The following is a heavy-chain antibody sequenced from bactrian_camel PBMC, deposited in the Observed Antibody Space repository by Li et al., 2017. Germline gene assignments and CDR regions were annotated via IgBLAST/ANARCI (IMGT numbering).Heavy chain of an antibody. V-gene: IGHV3S67*01. D-gene: IGHD2*01. Sequence: VQTGGSLRLSCVVSGNTYIRYCGTWFRQAPGKEREEVASIDRHGSTSYADSVKGRFTISRDIAKSTLYLDMKNLKPEDTARYICKCGLGYRAYWGRGTQVTVS. CDR3: KCGLGYRAY. CDR2: IDRHGST. CDR1: GNTYIRYC. J-gene: IGHJ4*01.